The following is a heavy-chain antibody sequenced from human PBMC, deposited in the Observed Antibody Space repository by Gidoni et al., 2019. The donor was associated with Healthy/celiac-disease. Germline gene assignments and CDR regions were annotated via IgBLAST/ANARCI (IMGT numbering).Heavy chain of an antibody. CDR2: ISSSSSYI. Sequence: EVQLVESGGGLVKPGGSLRLSCAASGFTFSSYSMNWVRQAPGKGREWVSSISSSSSYIYYADSVKGRFTISRDNAKNSLYLQMNSLRAEDTAVYYCAREYSSGWDYYYGMDVWGQGTTVTVSS. V-gene: IGHV3-21*01. CDR1: GFTFSSYS. CDR3: AREYSSGWDYYYGMDV. D-gene: IGHD6-19*01. J-gene: IGHJ6*02.